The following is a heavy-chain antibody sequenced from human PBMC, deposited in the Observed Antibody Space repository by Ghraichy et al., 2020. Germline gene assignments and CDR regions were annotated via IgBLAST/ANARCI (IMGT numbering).Heavy chain of an antibody. CDR1: GGSISSGGYS. J-gene: IGHJ5*02. D-gene: IGHD6-13*01. Sequence: SETLSLTCAVSGGSISSGGYSWSWIRQPPGKGLEWIGYIYHSGSTYSNPSRKSRVTISVDRSKNQFSLKLSALTAADTAVYYCARGPIAARGWFDPWGQGTLVTVSS. V-gene: IGHV4-30-2*01. CDR3: ARGPIAARGWFDP. CDR2: IYHSGST.